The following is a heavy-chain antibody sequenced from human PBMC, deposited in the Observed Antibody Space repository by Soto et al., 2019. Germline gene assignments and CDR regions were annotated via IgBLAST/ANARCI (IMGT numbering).Heavy chain of an antibody. CDR2: IVASGVCT. J-gene: IGHJ4*02. CDR1: GFTFGNYA. CDR3: VKDLVVLPATFDS. V-gene: IGHV3-23*01. D-gene: IGHD2-15*01. Sequence: LRLSWAASGFTFGNYAMGCVRQAPGKGPEWVSGIVASGVCTFYADSAKGRFTISRDNSRSTLYLQMNSLRAEDTAVYYCVKDLVVLPATFDSWGRGTLVTVSS.